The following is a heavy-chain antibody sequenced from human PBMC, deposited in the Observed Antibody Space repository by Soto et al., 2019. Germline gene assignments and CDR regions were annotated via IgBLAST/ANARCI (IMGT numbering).Heavy chain of an antibody. CDR1: GGSISSSSYY. CDR3: ARREGTARVFDY. V-gene: IGHV4-39*01. Sequence: QLQLQESGPGLVKPSETLSLTCTVSGGSISSSSYYWGWIRQPPGEGLEWIGSIYYSGSTYYNPSFKSRVTISVDTSKNQFSLKLSSVPAADTAVYYCARREGTARVFDYWGQGTLVTVSS. J-gene: IGHJ4*02. CDR2: IYYSGST. D-gene: IGHD5-18*01.